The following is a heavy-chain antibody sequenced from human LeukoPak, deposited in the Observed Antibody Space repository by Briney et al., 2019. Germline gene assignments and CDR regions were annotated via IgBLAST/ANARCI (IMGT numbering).Heavy chain of an antibody. Sequence: ASVKVSCKASGYTFTGYYMHWVRRAPGQGLEWIGWINPNSGGTNYAQKFQGRVTMTRDTSISTAYMELSRLRSDDTAVYYCASGVAAAGTRNWFDPWGQGTLVTVSS. CDR3: ASGVAAAGTRNWFDP. CDR1: GYTFTGYY. J-gene: IGHJ5*02. CDR2: INPNSGGT. D-gene: IGHD6-13*01. V-gene: IGHV1-2*02.